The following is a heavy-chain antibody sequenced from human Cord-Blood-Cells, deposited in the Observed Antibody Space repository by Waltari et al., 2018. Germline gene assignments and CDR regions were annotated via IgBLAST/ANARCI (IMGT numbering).Heavy chain of an antibody. D-gene: IGHD2-15*01. CDR1: GYTLTELS. V-gene: IGHV1-24*01. CDR3: ATDLGGVVVVAATRGQYGMDV. Sequence: QVQLVQSGAEVKKPGASVRVSCKVSGYTLTELSMLWVGPAAGNGLEWMGGFDPEDGETIYAQKFQGRVTMTEDTSTDTAYMELSSLRSEDTAVYYCATDLGGVVVVAATRGQYGMDVWGQGTTVTVSS. CDR2: FDPEDGET. J-gene: IGHJ6*02.